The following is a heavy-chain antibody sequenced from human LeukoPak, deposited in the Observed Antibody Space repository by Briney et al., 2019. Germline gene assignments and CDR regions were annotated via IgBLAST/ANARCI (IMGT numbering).Heavy chain of an antibody. CDR1: GFTFNNYA. J-gene: IGHJ4*02. D-gene: IGHD6-19*01. CDR3: AKRGSGWYFDS. V-gene: IGHV3-23*01. Sequence: PGGSLRLSCAASGFTFNNYAMSWVRQAPGVGLEWGLQWLSGISSSGGSSCYADSVKGRFTISRDNSENVLYLQINNLRADDSAIYYCAKRGSGWYFDSWGRGTLVTVSS. CDR2: ISSSGGSS.